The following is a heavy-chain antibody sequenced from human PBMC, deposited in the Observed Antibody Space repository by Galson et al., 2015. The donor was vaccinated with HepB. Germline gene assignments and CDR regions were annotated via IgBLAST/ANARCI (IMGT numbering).Heavy chain of an antibody. CDR3: ARDFDCSGGSCYVNYYYYYGMDV. V-gene: IGHV1-69*04. D-gene: IGHD2-15*01. Sequence: SVKVSCKASGGTFSSYAISWVRQAPGQGLEWMGRIIPILGIANYAQKFQGRVTITADKSTSTAYMELSSLRSEDTAVYYCARDFDCSGGSCYVNYYYYYGMDVWGQGTTVTVSS. CDR1: GGTFSSYA. CDR2: IIPILGIA. J-gene: IGHJ6*02.